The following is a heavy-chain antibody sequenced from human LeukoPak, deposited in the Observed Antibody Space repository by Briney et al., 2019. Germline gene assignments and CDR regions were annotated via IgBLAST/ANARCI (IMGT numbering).Heavy chain of an antibody. CDR3: ARMIGGYDADWYFDL. Sequence: PSQTLSLTCAVSGGSISSGGYSGSWIRQPPGKGLEWIGYIYQSGSTYYNPSLKSRVTISVDRSKNQFSLKLSSVTAADTAVYYCARMIGGYDADWYFDLWGRGTLVTVSS. D-gene: IGHD5-12*01. V-gene: IGHV4-30-2*01. CDR2: IYQSGST. CDR1: GGSISSGGYS. J-gene: IGHJ2*01.